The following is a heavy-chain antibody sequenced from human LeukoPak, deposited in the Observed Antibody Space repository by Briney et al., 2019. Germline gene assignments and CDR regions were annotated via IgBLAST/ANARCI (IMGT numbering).Heavy chain of an antibody. V-gene: IGHV3-7*03. Sequence: PGGSLRLSCAASGFTFSSYWMSWVRQAPGKGLEWVAYINQDGSEKSYTDSVKGRFTVSRDNAKNSLFLEMNSLRAEDTAVYYCAKQFQDIVVVVADWRLDAFDIWGQGTMVTVSS. CDR1: GFTFSSYW. D-gene: IGHD2-15*01. CDR3: AKQFQDIVVVVADWRLDAFDI. CDR2: INQDGSEK. J-gene: IGHJ3*02.